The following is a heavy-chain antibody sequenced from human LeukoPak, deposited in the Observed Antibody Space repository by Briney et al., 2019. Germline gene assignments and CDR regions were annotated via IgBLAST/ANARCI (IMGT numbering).Heavy chain of an antibody. CDR1: GGSILSTNW. D-gene: IGHD1-26*01. V-gene: IGHV4-4*02. CDR3: TRESGAFSPFGF. J-gene: IGHJ4*02. CDR2: VHLNGAT. Sequence: SETLSLTCAVSGGSILSTNWWSWVRQPPGKGPEWIGEVHLNGATNYSPSVEGRVTMSIDKSKNHLSLEVISVTAADTAMYYCTRESGAFSPFGFWGQGTLVTVSS.